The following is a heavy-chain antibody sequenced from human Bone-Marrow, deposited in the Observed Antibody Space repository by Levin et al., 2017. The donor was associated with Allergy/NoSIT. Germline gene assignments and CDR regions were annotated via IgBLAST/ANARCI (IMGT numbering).Heavy chain of an antibody. CDR2: ISGSGGST. Sequence: GESLKISCAASGFTFSSYAMSWVRQAPGKELEWVSAISGSGGSTYYADSVKGRFTISRDNSKNTLYLQMNSLRAEDTALYYCAKDPRRSGYFDYWGQGTLVTVSS. J-gene: IGHJ4*02. V-gene: IGHV3-23*01. CDR3: AKDPRRSGYFDY. D-gene: IGHD3-22*01. CDR1: GFTFSSYA.